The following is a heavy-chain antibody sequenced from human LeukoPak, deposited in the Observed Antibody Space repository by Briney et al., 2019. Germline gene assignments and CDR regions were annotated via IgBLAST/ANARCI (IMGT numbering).Heavy chain of an antibody. CDR1: GFTFSSYS. D-gene: IGHD6-13*01. CDR3: ARDLAAADDY. V-gene: IGHV3-21*01. CDR2: ISSSSSYI. Sequence: GGSLRLSCAASGFTFSSYSMNWVRQAPGKGLEWVSSISSSSSYIYYADSVKGRFTIPRDNAKNSLYLQMNSLRAEDTAVYYRARDLAAADDYWGQGTLVTVSS. J-gene: IGHJ4*02.